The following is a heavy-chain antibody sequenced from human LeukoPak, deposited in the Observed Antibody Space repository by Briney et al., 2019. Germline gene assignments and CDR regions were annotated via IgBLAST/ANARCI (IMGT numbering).Heavy chain of an antibody. V-gene: IGHV4-59*08. CDR3: ARRSTGYYDSSGLNAFDI. J-gene: IGHJ3*02. CDR2: IYYSGST. CDR1: GGSISSYY. D-gene: IGHD3-22*01. Sequence: KPSETLSLTCTVSGGSISSYYWSWIRQPPGKGLEWIGYIYYSGSTNYNPSLKSRVTISVDTSKNQFSLKLSSVTAADTAVYYCARRSTGYYDSSGLNAFDIWGQGTMVTVSS.